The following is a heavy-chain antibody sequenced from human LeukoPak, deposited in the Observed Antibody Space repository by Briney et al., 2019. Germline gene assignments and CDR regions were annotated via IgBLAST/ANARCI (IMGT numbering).Heavy chain of an antibody. Sequence: PSETLSLTCTVSGGSISSSSYYWGWIRQPPGKGLEWIGNIYYSGSTYYSSSLKSRVIISVDTSKNQFSLKLSSVTAADTAVYYCARPPLRVGAAPWAHDAFDIWGQGTMVTVSS. CDR1: GGSISSSSYY. CDR3: ARPPLRVGAAPWAHDAFDI. CDR2: IYYSGST. D-gene: IGHD1-26*01. J-gene: IGHJ3*02. V-gene: IGHV4-39*01.